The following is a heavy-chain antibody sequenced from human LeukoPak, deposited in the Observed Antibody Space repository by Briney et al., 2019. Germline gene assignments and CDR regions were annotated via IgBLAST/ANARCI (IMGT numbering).Heavy chain of an antibody. V-gene: IGHV4-61*02. CDR2: IFIDGGT. J-gene: IGHJ6*03. Sequence: SETLSLTCTVSGDSISSGSYYWGWIRQPAGKGLEWIGRIFIDGGTNYNPSLKSRVTISIDTSRNQFSLNLGSVTAADTAVYYCAREYYDFWGGYFYYYYYMGVWGKGTTVTVSS. D-gene: IGHD3-3*01. CDR3: AREYYDFWGGYFYYYYYMGV. CDR1: GDSISSGSYY.